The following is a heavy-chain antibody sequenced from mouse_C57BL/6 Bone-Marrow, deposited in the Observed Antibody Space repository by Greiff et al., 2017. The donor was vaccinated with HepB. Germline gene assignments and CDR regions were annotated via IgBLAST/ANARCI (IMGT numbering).Heavy chain of an antibody. V-gene: IGHV5-16*01. Sequence: EVKLVESEGGLVQPGSSMKLSCTASGFTFSDYYMAWVRQVPEKGLEWVANINYDGSSTYYLDSLKSRFIISRDNAKNILYLQMSSLKSEDTATYYCARHSSGYPFDYWGQGTTLTVSS. J-gene: IGHJ2*01. D-gene: IGHD3-2*02. CDR2: INYDGSST. CDR1: GFTFSDYY. CDR3: ARHSSGYPFDY.